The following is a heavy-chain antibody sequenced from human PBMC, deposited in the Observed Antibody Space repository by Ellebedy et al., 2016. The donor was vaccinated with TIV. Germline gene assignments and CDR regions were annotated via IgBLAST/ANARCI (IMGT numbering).Heavy chain of an antibody. V-gene: IGHV3-7*03. Sequence: PGGSLRLSCVTSGFTFSIYWMSWVRQAPGKGLEWVANTDHDGRVKFYVDSVEGRFTISRENAKNSLYLQMNSLRAEDTAVYYCARDDWGPAGPWGQGTLVTVSS. J-gene: IGHJ5*02. CDR3: ARDDWGPAGP. CDR2: TDHDGRVK. CDR1: GFTFSIYW. D-gene: IGHD3-9*01.